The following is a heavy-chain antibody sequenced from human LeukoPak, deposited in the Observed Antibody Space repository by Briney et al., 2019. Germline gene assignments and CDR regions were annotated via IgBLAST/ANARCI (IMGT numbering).Heavy chain of an antibody. CDR2: ISYDGSNK. CDR1: GFTFNNYG. D-gene: IGHD6-13*01. V-gene: IGHV3-30*03. J-gene: IGHJ1*01. Sequence: GGSLRLSCAASGFTFNNYGMHWVRQAPGKGLEWVAVISYDGSNKYYADSVKGRFTISRDNSKNTLYLQMNSLRAEDTAVYYCAREGIAAAGSHWGQGTLVTVSS. CDR3: AREGIAAAGSH.